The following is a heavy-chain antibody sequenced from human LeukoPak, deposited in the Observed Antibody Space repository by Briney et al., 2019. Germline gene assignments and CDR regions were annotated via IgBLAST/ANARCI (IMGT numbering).Heavy chain of an antibody. CDR2: ISWNSGRI. V-gene: IGHV3-9*01. J-gene: IGHJ6*02. D-gene: IGHD3-10*01. CDR1: GFTIDDYA. Sequence: GGSLRLSCAASGFTIDDYAMHWVRQVPGKGLEWVSGISWNSGRIAYADSVKGRFTISRDNAKNSLYLQMNSLRSEDTALYYCAKDKVWFGEFLSGMDVWGQGTTVIVSS. CDR3: AKDKVWFGEFLSGMDV.